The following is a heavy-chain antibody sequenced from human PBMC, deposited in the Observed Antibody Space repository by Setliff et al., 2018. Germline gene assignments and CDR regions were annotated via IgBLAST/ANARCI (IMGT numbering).Heavy chain of an antibody. Sequence: PSETLSLTCAVSGVSINSLNWWTWVRQSPGKGLEWIGSIYYSGSTYYNPSLKSRVTISVDTSKNQFSLKLKSVTAADTAVYYCARAPGRNIRGDYWGQGALVTVSS. CDR1: GVSINSLNW. CDR3: ARAPGRNIRGDY. J-gene: IGHJ4*02. D-gene: IGHD3-10*01. CDR2: IYYSGST. V-gene: IGHV4-4*02.